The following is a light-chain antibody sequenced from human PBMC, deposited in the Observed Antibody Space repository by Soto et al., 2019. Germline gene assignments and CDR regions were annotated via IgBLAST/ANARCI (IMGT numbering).Light chain of an antibody. CDR3: QQYESFPIT. Sequence: IQMTQSPSSLSASVGDRVTITCQASHDIRKYLNWYQQKPGKAPKLLIYDASNMETGVPSRFTGSGSGTDFTFTISSLQPEDIATYYCQQYESFPITFGQGTRLEI. CDR1: HDIRKY. V-gene: IGKV1-33*01. J-gene: IGKJ5*01. CDR2: DAS.